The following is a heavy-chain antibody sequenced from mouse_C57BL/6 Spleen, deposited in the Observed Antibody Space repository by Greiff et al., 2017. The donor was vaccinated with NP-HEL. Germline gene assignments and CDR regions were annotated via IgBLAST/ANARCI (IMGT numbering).Heavy chain of an antibody. Sequence: VQLQQSGPELVKPGASVKISCKASGYAFSSSWMNWVKQRPGKGLEWIGRIYPGDGDTNYNGKFKGKATLTADKSSSTAYMQLSSLTSEDSAVYFCARTYYDYDGAYWGQGTRVTVAA. D-gene: IGHD2-4*01. CDR2: IYPGDGDT. V-gene: IGHV1-82*01. J-gene: IGHJ3*01. CDR1: GYAFSSSW. CDR3: ARTYYDYDGAY.